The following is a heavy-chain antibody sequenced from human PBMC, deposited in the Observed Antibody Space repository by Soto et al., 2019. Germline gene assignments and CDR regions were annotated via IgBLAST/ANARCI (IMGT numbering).Heavy chain of an antibody. V-gene: IGHV3-11*01. CDR3: ARDLGYYDSSGYFDD. Sequence: GGSLRLSCAASGFTFSDYYMSWIRQAPGKGLEWVSYISSSDSIIYYADSVKGRFTISRDNAKNSVHLQMNSLRAEDTAVYYCARDLGYYDSSGYFDDWGHGSRVTVYS. D-gene: IGHD3-22*01. J-gene: IGHJ4*01. CDR2: ISSSDSII. CDR1: GFTFSDYY.